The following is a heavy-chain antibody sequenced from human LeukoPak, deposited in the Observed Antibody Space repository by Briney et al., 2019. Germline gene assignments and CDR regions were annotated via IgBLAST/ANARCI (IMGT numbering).Heavy chain of an antibody. Sequence: PSDTLSLTCTVSGGSISSYYWRWIRQPPGKGLEWIGYIYYSGSTNNNHSLKSGVTISVDTSKNQFCLKLSSVSAADTAVYYCARLDIVVVPAAMYYFDYWGQGTLVTVSS. J-gene: IGHJ4*02. CDR3: ARLDIVVVPAAMYYFDY. V-gene: IGHV4-59*08. CDR2: IYYSGST. CDR1: GGSISSYY. D-gene: IGHD2-2*01.